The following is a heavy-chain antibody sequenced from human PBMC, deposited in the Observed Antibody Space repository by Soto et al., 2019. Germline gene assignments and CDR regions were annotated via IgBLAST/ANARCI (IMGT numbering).Heavy chain of an antibody. CDR3: ARTYYYGSGSYYYYYGMDV. J-gene: IGHJ6*02. D-gene: IGHD3-10*01. Sequence: PSETLSLTCTVSGGSISSSSYYWGWIRQPPGKGLEWIGSIYYSGSTYYNPSLKSRVTISVDTSKNQFSLKLSSVTAADTAVYYCARTYYYGSGSYYYYYGMDVWGQGTTVTVS. CDR2: IYYSGST. V-gene: IGHV4-39*01. CDR1: GGSISSSSYY.